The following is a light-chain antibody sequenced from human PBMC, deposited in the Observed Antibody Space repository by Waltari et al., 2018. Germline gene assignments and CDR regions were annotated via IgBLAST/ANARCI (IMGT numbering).Light chain of an antibody. CDR1: QSVRRT. CDR2: DAS. CDR3: QKYGSLPAT. Sequence: EIVLTQSPGTLSLSPGERATLSCRASQSVRRTLAWYQQKPGQAPRLLIYDASSRATGIPDRFSGSGSGTDFSLTISRLEPEDFAVYDCQKYGSLPATFGQGTKVEIK. V-gene: IGKV3-20*01. J-gene: IGKJ1*01.